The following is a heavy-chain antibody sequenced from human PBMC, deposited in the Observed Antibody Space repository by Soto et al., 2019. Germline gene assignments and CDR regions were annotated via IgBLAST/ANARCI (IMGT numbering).Heavy chain of an antibody. J-gene: IGHJ4*02. V-gene: IGHV3-7*01. CDR1: GFTFGNFW. CDR2: ISPDASEK. Sequence: QPGGSLRLSCAASGFTFGNFWMDWVRQAPGKGLEWLANISPDASEKHYVDSVQGRFTISRDNAKNSLYLQMRSLTAEDSALYYCSRSLDSWGQGTRVTVSS. CDR3: SRSLDS.